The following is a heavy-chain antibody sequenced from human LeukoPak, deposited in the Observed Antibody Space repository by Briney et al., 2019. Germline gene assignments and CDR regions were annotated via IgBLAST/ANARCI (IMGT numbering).Heavy chain of an antibody. CDR2: INHSGST. V-gene: IGHV4-34*01. D-gene: IGHD6-19*01. Sequence: SETLFLTCAVYGGSFSGCYWSWIRQPPGKGLEWIGEINHSGSTNYNPSLKSRVTISVDTSKNQFSLKLSSVTAADTAVYYCARDDSVVAVAGTGVDYWGQGTLVTVSS. J-gene: IGHJ4*02. CDR1: GGSFSGCY. CDR3: ARDDSVVAVAGTGVDY.